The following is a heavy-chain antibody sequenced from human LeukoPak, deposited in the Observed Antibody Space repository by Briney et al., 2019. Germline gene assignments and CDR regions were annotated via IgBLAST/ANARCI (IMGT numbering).Heavy chain of an antibody. J-gene: IGHJ6*03. CDR3: ARLVVPAAIPNLIYYYYYYMDV. D-gene: IGHD2-2*01. CDR2: INHSGST. V-gene: IGHV4-34*01. Sequence: SETLSLTCAVYGGSFSGYYWSWIRQPPGKGLEWIGEINHSGSTNYNPSLKSRVTISVDTSKNQFSLKLSSVTAADTAVYYCARLVVPAAIPNLIYYYYYYMDVWGKGTTVTVSS. CDR1: GGSFSGYY.